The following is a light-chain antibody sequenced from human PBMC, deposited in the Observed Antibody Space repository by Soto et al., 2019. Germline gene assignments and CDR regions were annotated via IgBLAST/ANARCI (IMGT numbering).Light chain of an antibody. J-gene: IGKJ3*01. CDR1: QNVLYSSNNNNY. V-gene: IGKV4-1*01. Sequence: DIVMTQSPDSLAVSLGERATINCKSSQNVLYSSNNNNYLAWYQQKPGQPPKLLIYWASTRESGVPDRFSGSGSCTDFTLTISSLQAEDVAVYYCQQYYSTPFTFGPGTKVDIK. CDR2: WAS. CDR3: QQYYSTPFT.